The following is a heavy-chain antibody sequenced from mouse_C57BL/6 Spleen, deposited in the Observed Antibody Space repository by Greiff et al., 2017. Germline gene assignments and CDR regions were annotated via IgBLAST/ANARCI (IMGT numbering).Heavy chain of an antibody. CDR3: AREANYGGSSDYFDY. J-gene: IGHJ2*01. Sequence: VQLKESGPELVKPGASVKISCKASGYSFTGYYMNWVKQSPEKSLEWIGGINPSTGGTTYNQKFKAKATLTVDKSSSTAYMQLKSLTSEDSAVYYCAREANYGGSSDYFDYWGQGTTLTVSS. CDR1: GYSFTGYY. CDR2: INPSTGGT. V-gene: IGHV1-42*01. D-gene: IGHD1-1*01.